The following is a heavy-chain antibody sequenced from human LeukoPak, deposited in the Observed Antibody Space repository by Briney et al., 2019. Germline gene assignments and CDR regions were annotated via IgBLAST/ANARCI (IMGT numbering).Heavy chain of an antibody. V-gene: IGHV3-33*01. D-gene: IGHD1-14*01. CDR3: TRYNNDHFDY. CDR2: IAYDGSRA. J-gene: IGHJ4*02. Sequence: GGSLRLSCAGSGFTFGGYGMHWFRQTPGKGLEWVAVIAYDGSRAFYADSVKGRFTISRDNSKNTMSVQMDDPRAADTAVYYCTRYNNDHFDYWGQGTLVTVSS. CDR1: GFTFGGYG.